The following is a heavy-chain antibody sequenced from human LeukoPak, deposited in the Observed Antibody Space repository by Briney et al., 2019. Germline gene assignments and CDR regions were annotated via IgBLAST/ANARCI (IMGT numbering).Heavy chain of an antibody. CDR2: INPNSGGT. CDR3: ARDYDILTGFTVGWFDP. Sequence: GASVKVSCKASGYTFTGYYMHWVRQAPGQGLEWMGWINPNSGGTNYAQKFQGWVTMTRDTPISTAYMELSRLRSDDTAVYYCARDYDILTGFTVGWFDPWGQGTLVTVSS. J-gene: IGHJ5*02. V-gene: IGHV1-2*04. D-gene: IGHD3-9*01. CDR1: GYTFTGYY.